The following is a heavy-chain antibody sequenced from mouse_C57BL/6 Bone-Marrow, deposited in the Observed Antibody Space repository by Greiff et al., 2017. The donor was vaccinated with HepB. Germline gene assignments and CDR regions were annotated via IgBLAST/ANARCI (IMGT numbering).Heavy chain of an antibody. Sequence: VQLQRSGPGLVQPSQSLSITCTVSGFSLTSYGVHWVRQSPGKGLEWLGVIGSGGSTDYNAAFISSLSIRKDNSKSQVFFKMNRLQADDTAIYYCARKAGSSYWYFDVWGTGTTVTVSS. CDR2: IGSGGST. CDR1: GFSLTSYG. J-gene: IGHJ1*03. D-gene: IGHD1-1*01. V-gene: IGHV2-2*01. CDR3: ARKAGSSYWYFDV.